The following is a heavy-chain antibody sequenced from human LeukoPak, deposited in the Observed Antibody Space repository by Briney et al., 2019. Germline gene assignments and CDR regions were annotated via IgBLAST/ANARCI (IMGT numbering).Heavy chain of an antibody. CDR2: IWYDGSNK. J-gene: IGHJ6*02. CDR1: GFTFSSYG. Sequence: GGSLRLSCAASGFTFSSYGMHWVRQAPGKGLEWVAVIWYDGSNKYYADSVKGRFTISRDNSKNTLYLQMNSLRAEDTAVYYCAKDLAPHIWFGELFPYYYYYGMDVWGQGTTVTVSS. CDR3: AKDLAPHIWFGELFPYYYYYGMDV. D-gene: IGHD3-10*01. V-gene: IGHV3-33*06.